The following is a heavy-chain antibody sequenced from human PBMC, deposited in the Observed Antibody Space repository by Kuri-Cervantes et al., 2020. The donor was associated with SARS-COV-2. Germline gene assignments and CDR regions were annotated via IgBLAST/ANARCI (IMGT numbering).Heavy chain of an antibody. CDR1: GGSFSGYY. CDR2: ISSSSSYI. J-gene: IGHJ5*02. Sequence: GGSLRLSCAVYGGSFSGYYWSWIRQPPGKGLEWVSSISSSSSYIYYADSVKGRFTISRDNAKDSLYLQMNSLRAEDTAVYYCARVPRRHSYGSFDPWGQGTLVTVSS. CDR3: ARVPRRHSYGSFDP. D-gene: IGHD5-18*01. V-gene: IGHV3-21*01.